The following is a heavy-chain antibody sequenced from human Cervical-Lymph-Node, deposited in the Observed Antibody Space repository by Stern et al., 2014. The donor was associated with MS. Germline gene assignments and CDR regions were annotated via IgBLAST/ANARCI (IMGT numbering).Heavy chain of an antibody. CDR1: GLTFNSYT. CDR3: ARESNAHDS. D-gene: IGHD4/OR15-4a*01. Sequence: QMQLVQSGGGVVQPGRSLRLSCAASGLTFNSYTMHWVRQAPGKGLEWVALIAYDESFKYYADSVQGRFTISRDISKNTLYLQMNSLRVEDTAVYYCARESNAHDSWGRGTLVTVSS. J-gene: IGHJ4*02. CDR2: IAYDESFK. V-gene: IGHV3-30*04.